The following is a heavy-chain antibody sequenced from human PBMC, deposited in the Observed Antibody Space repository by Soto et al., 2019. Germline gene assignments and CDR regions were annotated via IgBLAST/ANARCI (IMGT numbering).Heavy chain of an antibody. CDR3: TRGREWELLRSHY. CDR2: IRSKAYGGAT. V-gene: IGHV3-49*03. CDR1: GLTLGDYA. J-gene: IGHJ4*02. D-gene: IGHD1-26*01. Sequence: GGSLRLSFITSGLTLGDYAMIWFRQAPGKGLEWVGFIRSKAYGGATEYAASVKGRFTISRDDSKSIAYLQMNSLKTEDTAVYYCTRGREWELLRSHYWGQGTLVTVSS.